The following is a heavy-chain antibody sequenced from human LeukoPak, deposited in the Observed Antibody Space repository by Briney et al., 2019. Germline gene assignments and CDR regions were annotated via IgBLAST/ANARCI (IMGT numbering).Heavy chain of an antibody. Sequence: GGSLRLSCAVSGFTFSDHYMDWVRQAPGKGLEWVGRSRNRAKGYTTDYAASVKGRFTISRDDSKSTLYLQMNSLETEDTAVYYCSRDATGDHWGQGTLVSVSS. CDR2: SRNRAKGYTT. CDR3: SRDATGDH. CDR1: GFTFSDHY. J-gene: IGHJ4*02. V-gene: IGHV3-72*01.